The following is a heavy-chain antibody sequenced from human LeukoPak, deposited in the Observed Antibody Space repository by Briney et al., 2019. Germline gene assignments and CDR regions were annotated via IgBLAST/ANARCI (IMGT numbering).Heavy chain of an antibody. CDR2: IYYSGST. Sequence: SETLSLTCTVSGGSISSSSYYWGWIRQPPGMGLESIGSIYYSGSTYYNPTLKSRVTISVDTSKNQFSLKLSSVTAADTAVYYCASPTEAGWYAPFDPRGQGTLVTVSS. CDR3: ASPTEAGWYAPFDP. J-gene: IGHJ5*02. D-gene: IGHD6-19*01. V-gene: IGHV4-39*01. CDR1: GGSISSSSYY.